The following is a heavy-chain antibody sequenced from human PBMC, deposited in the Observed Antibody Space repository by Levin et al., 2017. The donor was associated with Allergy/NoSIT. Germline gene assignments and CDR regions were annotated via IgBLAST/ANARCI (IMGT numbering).Heavy chain of an antibody. D-gene: IGHD4-11*01. CDR1: GFTVSSNY. CDR3: AREPSGTTIKIGHYMDV. J-gene: IGHJ6*03. Sequence: GGSLRLSCAASGFTVSSNYMSWVRQAPGKGLEWVSVIYSGGSTYYADSVKGRFTISRDNSKNTMYLQMNSLRAEDTAVYYCAREPSGTTIKIGHYMDVWGKGTTVTVSS. CDR2: IYSGGST. V-gene: IGHV3-53*01.